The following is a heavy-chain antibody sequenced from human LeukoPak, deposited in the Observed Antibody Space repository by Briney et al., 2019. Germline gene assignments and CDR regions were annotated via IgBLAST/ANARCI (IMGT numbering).Heavy chain of an antibody. CDR3: ARDLGYCTNGVCHTRFDY. J-gene: IGHJ4*02. Sequence: GGSLKLSCAASGNYWMHWVRQAPGKGLVWVSHINSDGSWTSYADSVKGRFTISKDNTKGSLFLQLNSLRAEDTAVYYCARDLGYCTNGVCHTRFDYWGQGTLVAVSS. CDR2: INSDGSWT. V-gene: IGHV3-74*01. CDR1: GNYW. D-gene: IGHD2-8*01.